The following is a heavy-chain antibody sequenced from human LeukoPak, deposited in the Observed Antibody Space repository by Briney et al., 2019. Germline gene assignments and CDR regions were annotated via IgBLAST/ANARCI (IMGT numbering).Heavy chain of an antibody. J-gene: IGHJ5*02. CDR3: ARPKSRLSWFDP. CDR1: GGSISSSSYY. Sequence: SETLSLTCTVSGGSISSSSYYWGWIRQPPGKGLECIGSIYYSGSTYYNPSLKSRVTISVDTSKNQFSLKLRSVTAADTAVYYCARPKSRLSWFDPWGQGTLVTVSS. CDR2: IYYSGST. V-gene: IGHV4-39*01.